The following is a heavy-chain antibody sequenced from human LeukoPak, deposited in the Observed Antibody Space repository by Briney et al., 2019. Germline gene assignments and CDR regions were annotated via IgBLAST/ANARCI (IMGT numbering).Heavy chain of an antibody. J-gene: IGHJ4*02. Sequence: PGGSLRLSCAASGFTFSSYGMHWARQAPGKGLEWVAVIWYDGSNKYYADSVKGRFTISRDNSKNTLYLQMNSLRAEDTAVYYCAREGQAWPPGANSWAELDYWGQGTLVTVSS. CDR1: GFTFSSYG. V-gene: IGHV3-33*01. CDR3: AREGQAWPPGANSWAELDY. D-gene: IGHD6-13*01. CDR2: IWYDGSNK.